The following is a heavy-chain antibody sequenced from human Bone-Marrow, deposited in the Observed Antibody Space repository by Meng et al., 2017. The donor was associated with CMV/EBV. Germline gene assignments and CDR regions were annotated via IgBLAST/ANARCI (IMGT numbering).Heavy chain of an antibody. J-gene: IGHJ6*02. CDR1: GFTFSSYS. CDR3: ARDLPLLWFGELSLYYYYGMDV. Sequence: GESLKISCAASGFTFSSYSMNWVRQAPGKGLEWVSSISSSSSYIYYADSVKGRFTISRDNAKNSLYLQMNSLRAEDTAVYYCARDLPLLWFGELSLYYYYGMDVWGQGPTVTVSS. CDR2: ISSSSSYI. D-gene: IGHD3-10*01. V-gene: IGHV3-21*01.